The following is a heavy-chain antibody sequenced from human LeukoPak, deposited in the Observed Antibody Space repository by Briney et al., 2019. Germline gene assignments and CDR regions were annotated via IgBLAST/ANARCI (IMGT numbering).Heavy chain of an antibody. J-gene: IGHJ6*03. Sequence: SETLSLTCAVYGGSFSGYYWSWIRQPPGKGLEWIGEINHSGSTNYNPSLKSRVTISVDTSKNQFSLKLSSVTAADTAVYYCARGVRSTRIRYYYYYMDVWGKGTTVTVSS. CDR3: ARGVRSTRIRYYYYYMDV. V-gene: IGHV4-34*01. CDR1: GGSFSGYY. D-gene: IGHD2-2*01. CDR2: INHSGST.